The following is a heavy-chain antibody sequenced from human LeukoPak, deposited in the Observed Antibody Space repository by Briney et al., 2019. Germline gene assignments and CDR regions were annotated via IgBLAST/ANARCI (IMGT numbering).Heavy chain of an antibody. CDR3: ARDRSGVVTAYNWFDP. Sequence: GGSLRLSCAASGFTFSSYGMHWVRQAPGKGLEWVAVIWYDGSNKYYADSVKGRFTISRDNSKNTLYLQMNSLRAEDTAVYYCARDRSGVVTAYNWFDPWGQGTLVTVPS. D-gene: IGHD3-3*01. V-gene: IGHV3-33*01. CDR2: IWYDGSNK. J-gene: IGHJ5*02. CDR1: GFTFSSYG.